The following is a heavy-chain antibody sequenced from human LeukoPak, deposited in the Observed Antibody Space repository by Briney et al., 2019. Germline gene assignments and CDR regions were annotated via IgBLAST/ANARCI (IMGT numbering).Heavy chain of an antibody. D-gene: IGHD3-22*01. CDR2: ISAYNGNT. Sequence: ASVKVSCKASGYTFTSYDINWVRQAPGQGLEWMGWISAYNGNTNYAQKLQGRVTMTTDTSTSTAYMELRSLRSDDTAVYYCARPSETYYYDSSGTELDYWGQGTLVTVSS. CDR1: GYTFTSYD. CDR3: ARPSETYYYDSSGTELDY. J-gene: IGHJ4*02. V-gene: IGHV1-18*01.